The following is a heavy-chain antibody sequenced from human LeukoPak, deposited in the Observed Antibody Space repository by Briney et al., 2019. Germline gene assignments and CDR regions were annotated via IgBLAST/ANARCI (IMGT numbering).Heavy chain of an antibody. CDR3: ARASHDSSGYYYWYFDL. CDR2: INPNSGGT. CDR1: GYTFTGYY. Sequence: GASVKVSCKASGYTFTGYYMHWVRQAPGQGLEWMGWINPNSGGTKYAQKFQGWVTMTRDTSINTAYMELSRLRSDDTAVYYCARASHDSSGYYYWYFDLWGRGTLVTVSS. J-gene: IGHJ2*01. V-gene: IGHV1-2*04. D-gene: IGHD3-22*01.